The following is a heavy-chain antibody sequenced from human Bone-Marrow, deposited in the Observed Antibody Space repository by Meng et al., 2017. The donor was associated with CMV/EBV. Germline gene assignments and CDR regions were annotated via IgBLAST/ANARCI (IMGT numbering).Heavy chain of an antibody. V-gene: IGHV4-39*01. CDR3: ASFFAYAFWSGYYSFSVADS. CDR1: GGSISSSSYY. CDR2: IYYSGST. D-gene: IGHD3-3*01. Sequence: SETLSLTCTVSGGSISSSSYYWGWIRQPPGKGLEWIGSIYYSGSTYYNPSLKSRVTISVDTSKNQFSLKLSSVTAADTAVYYCASFFAYAFWSGYYSFSVADSWGPGTLVTVSS. J-gene: IGHJ4*02.